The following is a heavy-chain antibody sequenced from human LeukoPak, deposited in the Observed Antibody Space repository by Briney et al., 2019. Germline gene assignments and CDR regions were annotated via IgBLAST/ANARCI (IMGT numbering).Heavy chain of an antibody. CDR1: GFTFSSYA. CDR2: ISGSGGST. J-gene: IGHJ4*02. V-gene: IGHV3-23*01. Sequence: PGGSLRLSCAASGFTFSSYAMNWVRQAPGKGLEWVSAISGSGGSTYYADSVKGRFTISRDNSKNTLYLQMNSLRAEDTAVYYCAKDPPRSRRAMVTYFDYWGQGTLVTVSS. D-gene: IGHD5-18*01. CDR3: AKDPPRSRRAMVTYFDY.